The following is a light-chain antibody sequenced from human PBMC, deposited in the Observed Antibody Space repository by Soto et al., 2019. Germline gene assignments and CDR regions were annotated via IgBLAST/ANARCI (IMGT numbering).Light chain of an antibody. J-gene: IGLJ3*02. CDR2: YDD. CDR1: SSNIGNNA. V-gene: IGLV1-36*01. Sequence: QPVLTQPPSVSEAPRQRVTISCSGSSSNIGNNAVNWYQQLPGKAPKLLIYYDDLLPSGVSDRFSGSKSGTSASLAISGLQSEDEADYYCAAWDDSLNARVFGGGTKVTVL. CDR3: AAWDDSLNARV.